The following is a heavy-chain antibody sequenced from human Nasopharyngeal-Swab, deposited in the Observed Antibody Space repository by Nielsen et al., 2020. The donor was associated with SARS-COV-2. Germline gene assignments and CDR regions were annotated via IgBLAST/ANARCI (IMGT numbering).Heavy chain of an antibody. V-gene: IGHV3-21*04. Sequence: GGSLRLSCAASGFTFSDYHMTWIRQASGKGLEWVSSISSSSSYIYYADSVKGRFTISRDNAKNSLYLQMNSLRAEDTAVYYCARDGLDYDFWSAYFMDVWGQGTTVTVSS. J-gene: IGHJ6*02. D-gene: IGHD3-3*01. CDR2: ISSSSSYI. CDR3: ARDGLDYDFWSAYFMDV. CDR1: GFTFSDYH.